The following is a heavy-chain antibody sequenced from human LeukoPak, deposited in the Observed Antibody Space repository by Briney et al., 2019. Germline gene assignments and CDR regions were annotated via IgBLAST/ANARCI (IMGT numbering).Heavy chain of an antibody. V-gene: IGHV3-30*18. CDR3: AKVGPFDRSYMYYFDY. D-gene: IGHD2-21*01. CDR1: GFTFSSYG. CDR2: MSYDGSNK. J-gene: IGHJ4*02. Sequence: GRSLRLSCAASGFTFSSYGMHWVRQAPGKGLEWVAVMSYDGSNKDYADSVKGRFTISRDNSKNTLYLQMNSLRAEDTAVYYCAKVGPFDRSYMYYFDYWGQGTPVTVSS.